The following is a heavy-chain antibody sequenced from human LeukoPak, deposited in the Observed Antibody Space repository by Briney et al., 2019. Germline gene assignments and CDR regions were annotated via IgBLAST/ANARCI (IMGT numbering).Heavy chain of an antibody. J-gene: IGHJ4*02. Sequence: PGASVKVSCKASGYTFTTYGINWVRQAPGQGLEWMGWMNPDNGNTGFAQRFQGRLTMTRDTSISTAYMELSSLSSEDTAVYYCARDSPTGGYGDYWGQGTLVTVSS. CDR2: MNPDNGNT. D-gene: IGHD5-12*01. V-gene: IGHV1-8*01. CDR1: GYTFTTYG. CDR3: ARDSPTGGYGDY.